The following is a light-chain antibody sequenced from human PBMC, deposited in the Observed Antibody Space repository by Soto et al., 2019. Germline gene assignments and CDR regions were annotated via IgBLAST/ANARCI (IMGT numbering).Light chain of an antibody. CDR2: EVS. Sequence: QSVLTQPASVSGSPGHSITMSCTGTSSDVGSYDFVSWYQQHPGKAPKLLIYEVSNRPSGVSARFSGSKSDNTASLTISGLQAADEDEYFCISYSSSTVRFVFGSGTKLTVL. J-gene: IGLJ1*01. CDR3: ISYSSSTVRFV. V-gene: IGLV2-14*01. CDR1: SSDVGSYDF.